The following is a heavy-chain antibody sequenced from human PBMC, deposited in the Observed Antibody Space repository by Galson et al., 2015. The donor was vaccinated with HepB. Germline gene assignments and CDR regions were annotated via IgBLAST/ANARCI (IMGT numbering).Heavy chain of an antibody. V-gene: IGHV3-74*01. CDR3: ARDRNLYYYSSGGFLS. J-gene: IGHJ4*02. Sequence: SLRLSCAASGFTISTYWMHWVRQAQGKGLVWVSRINSDASSTDYTDSVRGRFTISRDNAKNTLYLQMNSLRAEDTAVYYCARDRNLYYYSSGGFLSWSRGTLVTVSS. D-gene: IGHD2-15*01. CDR1: GFTISTYW. CDR2: INSDASST.